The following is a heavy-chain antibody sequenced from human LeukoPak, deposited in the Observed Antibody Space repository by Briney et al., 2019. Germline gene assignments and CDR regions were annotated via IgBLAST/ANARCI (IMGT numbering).Heavy chain of an antibody. D-gene: IGHD3-22*01. J-gene: IGHJ4*02. CDR3: ARHVVAVGFDY. CDR1: GFTFSSYT. V-gene: IGHV3-21*01. CDR2: ITSSSSYI. Sequence: GGSLRLSCAASGFTFSSYTMNWVRQAPGKGLEWVSSITSSSSYIYYADSVMGRFTISRDNANNSLYLQMNSLRAEDTAVYYCARHVVAVGFDYWGQGTLVIVSS.